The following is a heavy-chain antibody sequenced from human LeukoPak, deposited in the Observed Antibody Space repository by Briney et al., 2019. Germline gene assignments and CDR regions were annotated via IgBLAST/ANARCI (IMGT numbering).Heavy chain of an antibody. CDR2: MNTNTGAT. Sequence: ASVKVSCKPSGYTFTGYYFHWLRQAPGQGLEWMGWMNTNTGATMYAQKFQDRVTLTRDTSISTGYLELTSLRSDDAALYYCARDRVGSGWPRPYYFEFWGKGTLVTVSS. V-gene: IGHV1-2*02. CDR1: GYTFTGYY. CDR3: ARDRVGSGWPRPYYFEF. J-gene: IGHJ4*02. D-gene: IGHD6-19*01.